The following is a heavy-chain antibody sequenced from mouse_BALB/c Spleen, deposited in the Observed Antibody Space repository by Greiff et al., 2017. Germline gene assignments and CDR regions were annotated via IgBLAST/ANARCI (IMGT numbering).Heavy chain of an antibody. CDR2: ISSGSSTI. D-gene: IGHD1-1*01. CDR3: ARNRYYGSSYYAMDY. J-gene: IGHJ4*01. CDR1: GFTFSSFG. V-gene: IGHV5-17*02. Sequence: DVHLVESGGGLVQPGGSRKLSCAASGFTFSSFGMHWVRQAPEKGLEWVAYISSGSSTIYYADTVKGRFTISRDNPKNTLFLQMTSLRSEDTAMYYCARNRYYGSSYYAMDYWGQGTSVTVSS.